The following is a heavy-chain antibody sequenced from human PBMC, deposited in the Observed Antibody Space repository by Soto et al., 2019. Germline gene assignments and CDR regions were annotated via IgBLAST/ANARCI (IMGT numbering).Heavy chain of an antibody. CDR3: VRGLRYSGMDV. Sequence: QVQLQQWGAGLLKRSETLSLTCAVNGGSFSAYYWTWIRQPPGRGLEWIGEIDHSGSTNYNPSLESRVTISIDTAKNRFYLNVTSVTAADTAVYYCVRGLRYSGMDVWGQGTTATVS. CDR2: IDHSGST. D-gene: IGHD2-15*01. J-gene: IGHJ6*02. CDR1: GGSFSAYY. V-gene: IGHV4-34*01.